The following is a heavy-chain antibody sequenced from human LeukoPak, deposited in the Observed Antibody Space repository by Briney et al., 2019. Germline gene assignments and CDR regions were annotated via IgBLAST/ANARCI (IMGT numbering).Heavy chain of an antibody. CDR3: ARYYCSSSSCLMFDY. J-gene: IGHJ4*02. D-gene: IGHD2-2*01. CDR1: GFTFSSYW. V-gene: IGHV3-7*01. Sequence: GGSLRLSCAASGFTFSSYWMSWVRQDPGTGLEWVAHIKQDGSEKYYVDSVKGRFTISRDNAKNSLYLQMNSLRAEDTAVYYCARYYCSSSSCLMFDYWGQGTLVTVSS. CDR2: IKQDGSEK.